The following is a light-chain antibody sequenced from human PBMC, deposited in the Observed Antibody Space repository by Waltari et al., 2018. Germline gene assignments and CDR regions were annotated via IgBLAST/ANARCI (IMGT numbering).Light chain of an antibody. J-gene: IGKJ1*01. CDR2: HAS. CDR1: QSVRIF. V-gene: IGKV3-20*01. CDR3: QKYESLPAT. Sequence: EIVLTQSPGTLSLSPGERATLSCRASQSVRIFLAWYQQKPGQPPRLLIYHASSRAAGIADRFSGSGSETDFSLTISRLEPEDFAVYYCQKYESLPATFGQGTKVEIK.